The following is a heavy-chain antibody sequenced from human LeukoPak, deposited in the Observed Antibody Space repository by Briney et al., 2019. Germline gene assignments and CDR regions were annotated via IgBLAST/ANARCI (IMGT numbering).Heavy chain of an antibody. V-gene: IGHV4-31*03. CDR2: IYYSGST. CDR1: GGSISSGGYY. CDR3: ARSLHSGGPNFDY. J-gene: IGHJ4*02. Sequence: PSQTLSLTCTVSGGSISSGGYYWSWIRQHPGKGLEWIGYIYYSGSTYYNPSLKSRVTISVDTSKNQFSLKLSSVTAADTAVYYCARSLHSGGPNFDYWGQGTLVTVSS. D-gene: IGHD1-26*01.